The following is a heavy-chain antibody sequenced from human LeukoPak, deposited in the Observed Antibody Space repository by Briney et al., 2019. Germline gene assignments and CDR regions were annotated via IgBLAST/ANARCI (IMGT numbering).Heavy chain of an antibody. J-gene: IGHJ4*02. V-gene: IGHV3-23*01. D-gene: IGHD3-22*01. CDR2: ISGSGGST. CDR1: GFTFSSYG. Sequence: GGSLRLSCAASGFTFSSYGMSWVRQAPGKGLEWVSAISGSGGSTYYADSVKGRFTISRDNSKNTLYLQMNSLRAEDTAVYYCGDYYYDSSGYRIVDFWGQGTLVTVSS. CDR3: GDYYYDSSGYRIVDF.